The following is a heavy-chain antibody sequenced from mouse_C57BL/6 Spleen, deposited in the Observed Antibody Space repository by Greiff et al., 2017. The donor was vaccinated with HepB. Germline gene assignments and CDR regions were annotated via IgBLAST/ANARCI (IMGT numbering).Heavy chain of an antibody. CDR1: GFTFTDYY. V-gene: IGHV7-3*01. CDR3: ARSHGSSCLYAMDY. Sequence: EVQRVESGGGLVQPGGSLSLSCAASGFTFTDYYMSWVRQPPGKALEWLGFIRNKANGYTTEYSASVKGRFTISRDNSQSILYLQMNALRAEDSATYYCARSHGSSCLYAMDYWGQGTSVTVSS. CDR2: IRNKANGYTT. D-gene: IGHD1-1*01. J-gene: IGHJ4*01.